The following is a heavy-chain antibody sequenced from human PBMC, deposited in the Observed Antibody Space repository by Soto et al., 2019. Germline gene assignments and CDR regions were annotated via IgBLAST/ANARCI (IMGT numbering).Heavy chain of an antibody. J-gene: IGHJ4*02. CDR1: GFTFSSYG. V-gene: IGHV3-30*18. D-gene: IGHD4-17*01. Sequence: GGSLRLSCAASGFTFSSYGMHWVRQAPGKGLEWVAVISYDGSNKYYADSVKGRFTISRDNSKNTLYLQMNSLRAEDTAVYYCAKVPGYGGNPQSDYWAQGTLVTVSS. CDR2: ISYDGSNK. CDR3: AKVPGYGGNPQSDY.